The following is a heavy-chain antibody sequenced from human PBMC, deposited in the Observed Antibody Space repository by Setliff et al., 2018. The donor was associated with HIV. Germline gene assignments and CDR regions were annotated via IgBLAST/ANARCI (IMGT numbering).Heavy chain of an antibody. V-gene: IGHV3-48*01. J-gene: IGHJ4*02. CDR1: GFTFSSYS. CDR2: ISSSSSTI. Sequence: GGSLRLSCAASGFTFSSYSMNWVRQAPGKGLEWVSYISSSSSTIYYADSVKGRFTISRDDAKNSLYLQMNSLRAEDTAVYYCARDQYYNFWSGYYAGFDYWGQGTLVTVSS. D-gene: IGHD3-3*01. CDR3: ARDQYYNFWSGYYAGFDY.